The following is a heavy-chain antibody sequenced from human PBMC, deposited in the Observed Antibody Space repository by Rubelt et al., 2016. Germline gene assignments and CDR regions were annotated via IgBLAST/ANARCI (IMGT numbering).Heavy chain of an antibody. V-gene: IGHV3-48*04. J-gene: IGHJ6*02. CDR1: GFTFSSYS. D-gene: IGHD4-11*01. Sequence: EVQLLESGGGLVQPGGSLRLSCAASGFTFSSYSMNWVRQAPGKGLEWVSYISSSSSTIYYADSVKGRFTISRDNAKNSLYLQMNSLRAEDTAVYYCARVYYSNYVYGMDVWGQGTTLTVS. CDR3: ARVYYSNYVYGMDV. CDR2: ISSSSSTI.